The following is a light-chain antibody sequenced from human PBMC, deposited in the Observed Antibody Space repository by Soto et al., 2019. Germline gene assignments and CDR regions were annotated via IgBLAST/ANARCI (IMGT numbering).Light chain of an antibody. V-gene: IGKV3-20*01. CDR2: GAS. CDR3: QQYGSSSWT. CDR1: QSVGASY. J-gene: IGKJ1*01. Sequence: EMVLTQSPGTLSLSPGERATLSCRASQSVGASYLAWNQQKPGQAPRLLINGASSRATGIPDRFSGSGSGTDFTLTISRLEPEDFAVYYCQQYGSSSWTFGQGTKVEIK.